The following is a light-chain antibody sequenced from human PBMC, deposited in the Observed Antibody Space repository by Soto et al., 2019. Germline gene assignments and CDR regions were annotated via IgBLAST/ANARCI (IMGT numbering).Light chain of an antibody. CDR2: ASS. J-gene: IGKJ4*01. CDR3: QKYNSAPLT. Sequence: DIQMTQSPSSLSASVGDRVTITCRASQDIINSLAWYQQKPGKVPKVLIYASSILHSGVPARFSGSGSGTDFTLTISSLQPEDVATYYCQKYNSAPLTFGGGTKVEI. CDR1: QDIINS. V-gene: IGKV1-27*01.